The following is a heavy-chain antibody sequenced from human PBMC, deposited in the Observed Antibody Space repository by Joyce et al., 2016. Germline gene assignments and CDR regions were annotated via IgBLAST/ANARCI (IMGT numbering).Heavy chain of an antibody. Sequence: QVQLVESGGGVVQPGRSLRLSCAASGFTFGDYAMHWVRQSASKGLELVAVISFDGSNKYYADSVKGRLTISRDNSKNTLYLQMNSLRADDTAVYYCARGGPAPNTAMANYYYYGMDVWGQGTTVAVSS. CDR3: ARGGPAPNTAMANYYYYGMDV. D-gene: IGHD5-18*01. V-gene: IGHV3-30-3*01. J-gene: IGHJ6*02. CDR2: ISFDGSNK. CDR1: GFTFGDYA.